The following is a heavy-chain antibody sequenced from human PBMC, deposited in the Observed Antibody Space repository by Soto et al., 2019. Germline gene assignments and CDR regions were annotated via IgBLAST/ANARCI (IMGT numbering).Heavy chain of an antibody. J-gene: IGHJ4*02. CDR2: ISYDGSNK. D-gene: IGHD5-12*01. Sequence: QVQLVESGGGVVQPGRSLRLSCAASGFTFSSYGMHWVRQAPGKGLEWVAVISYDGSNKYYGDSVKGRFTISRDNSKNTLYLQMNRLRADDTAVYYCAKDGWLQLFLPRDWGQGTLVTVSS. CDR1: GFTFSSYG. V-gene: IGHV3-30*18. CDR3: AKDGWLQLFLPRD.